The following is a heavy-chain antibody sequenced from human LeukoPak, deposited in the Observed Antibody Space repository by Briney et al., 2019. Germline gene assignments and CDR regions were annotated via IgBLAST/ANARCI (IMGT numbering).Heavy chain of an antibody. CDR2: IYDSGVT. CDR1: GGSLSTFY. V-gene: IGHV4-59*08. D-gene: IGHD3-10*01. J-gene: IGHJ4*02. CDR3: ARRNLGSNPFHH. Sequence: SETLSLTCILSGGSLSTFYWKWIREPPGARLWWSGYIYDSGVTNFNHSLKSRASPSLDTSQNPFFMNMRSVSASGTGLYFCARRNLGSNPFHHWGQGTLVTVSS.